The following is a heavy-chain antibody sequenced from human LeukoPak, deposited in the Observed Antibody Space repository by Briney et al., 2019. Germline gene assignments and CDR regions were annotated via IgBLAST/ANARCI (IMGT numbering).Heavy chain of an antibody. D-gene: IGHD3-10*01. CDR2: IYYSGST. V-gene: IGHV4-59*01. CDR3: AREYSGSASSDWFDP. J-gene: IGHJ5*02. CDR1: GGSISSYY. Sequence: SETLSLTRTVSGGSISSYYWSWIRQPPGKGLEWIGYIYYSGSTNYNPSLKSRVTISVDTSKNQFSLKLSSVTAADTAVYYCAREYSGSASSDWFDPWGQGTLVTVSS.